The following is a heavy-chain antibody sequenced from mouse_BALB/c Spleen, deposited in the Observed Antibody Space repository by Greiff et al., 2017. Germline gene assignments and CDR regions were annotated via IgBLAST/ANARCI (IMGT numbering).Heavy chain of an antibody. CDR1: GFTFSSFG. CDR3: ARDGNYYDYDGWFAY. J-gene: IGHJ3*01. D-gene: IGHD2-4*01. Sequence: EVQLQESGGGLVQPGGSRKLSCAASGFTFSSFGMHWVRQAPEKGLEWVAYISSGSSTIYYADTVKGRFTISRDNPKNTLFLQMTSLRSEDTAMYYCARDGNYYDYDGWFAYWGQGTLVTVSA. CDR2: ISSGSSTI. V-gene: IGHV5-17*02.